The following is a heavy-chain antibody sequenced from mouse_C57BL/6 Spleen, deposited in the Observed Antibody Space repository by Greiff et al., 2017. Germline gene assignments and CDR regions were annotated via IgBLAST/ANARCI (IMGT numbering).Heavy chain of an antibody. CDR2: IDPSDSYT. Sequence: VQLQQPGAELVMPGASVKLSCKASGYTFTSYWMHWVKQRPGQGLEWIGEIDPSDSYTNYNQKFKGKSTLTVDKSSSTAYMQLSSLTARDTADYYREREEPHTTSRFAYWGQGTLVTVSA. J-gene: IGHJ3*01. CDR1: GYTFTSYW. D-gene: IGHD5-5*01. CDR3: EREEPHTTSRFAY. V-gene: IGHV1-69*01.